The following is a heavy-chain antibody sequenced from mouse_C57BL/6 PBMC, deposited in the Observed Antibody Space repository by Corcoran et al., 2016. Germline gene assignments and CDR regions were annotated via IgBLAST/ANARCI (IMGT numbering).Heavy chain of an antibody. D-gene: IGHD1-1*01. CDR2: INPNNGGT. CDR3: ARYTYYYGSRYFDV. CDR1: GYTFTDYY. V-gene: IGHV1-26*01. Sequence: EVQLQQSGPELVKPGASVKISCKASGYTFTDYYMNWVKQSHGKSLEWIGDINPNNGGTSYNQKFKGKATLTVDKSSSTAYMELRSLTSEDSAVYYCARYTYYYGSRYFDVWGTGTTVTVSS. J-gene: IGHJ1*03.